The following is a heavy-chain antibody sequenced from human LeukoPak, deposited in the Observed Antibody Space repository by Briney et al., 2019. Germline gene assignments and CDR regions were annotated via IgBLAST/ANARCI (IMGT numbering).Heavy chain of an antibody. CDR2: IIPIFGTA. J-gene: IGHJ4*02. V-gene: IGHV1-69*06. CDR3: ARYGSGRIIDY. CDR1: GYTFTSYA. D-gene: IGHD3-10*01. Sequence: SVKVSCKASGYTFTSYAMNWVRQAPGQGLEWMGGIIPIFGTANYAQKFQGRVTITADKSTSTAYMELSSLRSEDTAVYYCARYGSGRIIDYWGQGTLVTVSS.